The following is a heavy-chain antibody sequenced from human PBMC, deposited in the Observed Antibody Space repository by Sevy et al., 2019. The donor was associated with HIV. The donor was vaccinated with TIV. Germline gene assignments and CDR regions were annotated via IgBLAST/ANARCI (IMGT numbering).Heavy chain of an antibody. Sequence: SETLSLTCTVYGGSINSYFWHWVRQPPGKTLEWIGCIHFSGNTKCNPSLESRVSMSVDTSQNQFSLRLRSVTAADAAVFYCARRVAGEPYYDGMDVWGQGTTVTVSS. CDR1: GGSINSYF. J-gene: IGHJ6*02. V-gene: IGHV4-59*01. CDR2: IHFSGNT. CDR3: ARRVAGEPYYDGMDV. D-gene: IGHD1-26*01.